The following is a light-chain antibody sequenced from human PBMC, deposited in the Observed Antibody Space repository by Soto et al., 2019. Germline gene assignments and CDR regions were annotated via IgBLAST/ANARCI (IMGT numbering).Light chain of an antibody. V-gene: IGKV3D-20*02. J-gene: IGKJ5*01. Sequence: EIVLTQSPVTLSLSAGERATLSFRPSQTVSSTYFAWYQQRPGQTPRLLFYDASSRASGIPDRFSCSGSGRDFTLTISSLEPEDFAVYYCQHRSNWPPGITFGQGTRLEIK. CDR3: QHRSNWPPGIT. CDR1: QTVSSTY. CDR2: DAS.